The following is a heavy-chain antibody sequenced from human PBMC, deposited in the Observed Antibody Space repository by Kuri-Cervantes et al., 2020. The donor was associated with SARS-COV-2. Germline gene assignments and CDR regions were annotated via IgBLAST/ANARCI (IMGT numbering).Heavy chain of an antibody. CDR2: IWYDGSNK. CDR3: ARDFGVGATTAEDY. D-gene: IGHD1-26*01. CDR1: GFTFSSYG. J-gene: IGHJ4*02. Sequence: LSLTCAASGFTFSSYGMHWARQAPGKGLEWVAVIWYDGSNKYYADSVKGRFTISRDNSKNTLYLQMNSLRAEDTAVYYCARDFGVGATTAEDYWGQGTLVTVSS. V-gene: IGHV3-33*01.